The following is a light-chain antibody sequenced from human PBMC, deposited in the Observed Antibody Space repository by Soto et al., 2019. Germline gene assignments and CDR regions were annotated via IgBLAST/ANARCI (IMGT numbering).Light chain of an antibody. CDR1: QSVSSN. Sequence: EIVMTQSPATLSVSPGERATLSCRASQSVSSNLAWYQQKPGQAPRLLIYGASTRATGIPARFRGSGSGTEFTLTISSLHCEDFAVYYCQQYNNWPPMAFGQGNKVEIK. J-gene: IGKJ1*01. CDR2: GAS. CDR3: QQYNNWPPMA. V-gene: IGKV3-15*01.